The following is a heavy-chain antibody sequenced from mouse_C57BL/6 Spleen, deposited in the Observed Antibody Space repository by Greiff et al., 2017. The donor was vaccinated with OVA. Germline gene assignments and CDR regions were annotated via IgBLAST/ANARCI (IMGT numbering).Heavy chain of an antibody. CDR2: IDPETGGT. Sequence: VQLQQSGAELVRPGASVTLSCKASGYTFTDYEMHWVKQTPVHGLEWIGAIDPETGGTAYNQKFKGKAILTADKSSSTAYMELRSLTSEDSAVYYCTRCYYGSSYDYWGQGTTLTVSS. CDR1: GYTFTDYE. CDR3: TRCYYGSSYDY. D-gene: IGHD1-1*01. V-gene: IGHV1-15*01. J-gene: IGHJ2*01.